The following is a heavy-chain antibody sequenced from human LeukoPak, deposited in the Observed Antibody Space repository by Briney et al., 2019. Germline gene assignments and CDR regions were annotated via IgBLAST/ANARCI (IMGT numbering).Heavy chain of an antibody. V-gene: IGHV3-7*01. CDR2: IKQDGSEK. CDR3: ARDDVTYATQIDY. J-gene: IGHJ4*02. CDR1: GFTFSSYW. D-gene: IGHD2-2*01. Sequence: GGSLRLSCAPSGFTFSSYWMSWVRQAPGKGLEWVANIKQDGSEKYYVDSVKGRFTISRDNAKNSLYLQMNSLRAEDTAVYYCARDDVTYATQIDYWGQGTLVTVSS.